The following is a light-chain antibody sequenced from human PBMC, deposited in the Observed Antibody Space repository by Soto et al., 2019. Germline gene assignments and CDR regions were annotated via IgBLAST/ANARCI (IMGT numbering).Light chain of an antibody. CDR2: KAS. Sequence: DIPMTQSPSTLSASVGDRVTITCRASQSISSWLAWYQQKPGKAPKLLIYKASSLESGVPSRFSGSGSGTEFTLTISSLQPDDFATYYCQQYNSLALTFGGGTKVEIK. J-gene: IGKJ4*01. V-gene: IGKV1-5*03. CDR3: QQYNSLALT. CDR1: QSISSW.